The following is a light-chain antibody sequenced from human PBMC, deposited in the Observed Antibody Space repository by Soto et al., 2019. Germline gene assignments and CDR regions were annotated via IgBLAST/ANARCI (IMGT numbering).Light chain of an antibody. V-gene: IGKV3-20*01. Sequence: EIVLTQSPGTLSLSPGERATLSCRASQSVSSSYLAWYQQKPGQAPRLLIYGASSRATGIPDRFSGSGSGTDFTLTISSLEPDDFAVYYCQQDGSSPPYTFGQGTKLEIK. CDR2: GAS. J-gene: IGKJ2*01. CDR1: QSVSSSY. CDR3: QQDGSSPPYT.